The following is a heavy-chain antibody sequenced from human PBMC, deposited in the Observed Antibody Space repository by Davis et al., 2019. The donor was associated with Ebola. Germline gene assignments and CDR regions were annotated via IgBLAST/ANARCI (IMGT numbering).Heavy chain of an antibody. D-gene: IGHD2-15*01. J-gene: IGHJ6*02. CDR3: ARDGHAATIVSYYYYGMDV. Sequence: ASVKVSCKASGGTLNRYVISWVRQAPGQGLEWMGIINPSGGSTSYAQKFQGRVTMTRDTSTSTVYMELSSLRSEDTAVYYCARDGHAATIVSYYYYGMDVWGQGTTVTVSS. V-gene: IGHV1-46*02. CDR2: INPSGGST. CDR1: GGTLNRYV.